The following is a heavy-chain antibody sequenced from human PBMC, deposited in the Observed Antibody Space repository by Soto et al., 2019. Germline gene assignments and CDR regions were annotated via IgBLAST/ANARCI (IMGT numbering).Heavy chain of an antibody. CDR1: GFTFSSYW. J-gene: IGHJ6*02. V-gene: IGHV3-74*01. CDR2: INSDGSST. CDR3: ARDTRAAAGFWLDYYYYGMDV. D-gene: IGHD6-13*01. Sequence: GESLKISCAASGFTFSSYWMHWVRQAPGKGLVWVSRINSDGSSTSYADSVKGRFTISRGNAKNTLYLQMNSLRAEDTAVYYCARDTRAAAGFWLDYYYYGMDVWGQGTTVTVSS.